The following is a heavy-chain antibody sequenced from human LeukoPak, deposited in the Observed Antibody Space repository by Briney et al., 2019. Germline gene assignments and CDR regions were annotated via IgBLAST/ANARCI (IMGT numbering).Heavy chain of an antibody. CDR1: GGSISTYF. J-gene: IGHJ3*02. CDR2: IYFSGST. D-gene: IGHD3-10*01. CDR3: ARLTIRDDAFDI. V-gene: IGHV4-59*08. Sequence: SETLSLTCTVSGGSISTYFWSWIRQPPGKGLEWIGHIYFSGSTNYNPSLKSRVTISVDTSKNQFSLKLSSVTAADTAVYYCARLTIRDDAFDIWGQGTMVTVSS.